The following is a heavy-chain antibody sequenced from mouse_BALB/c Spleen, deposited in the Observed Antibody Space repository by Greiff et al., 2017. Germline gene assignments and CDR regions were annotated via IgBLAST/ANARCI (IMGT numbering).Heavy chain of an antibody. V-gene: IGHV1S81*02. J-gene: IGHJ4*01. CDR2: INPSNGGT. Sequence: VHLQQSGAELVKPGASVKLSCKASGYTFTSYYMYWVKQRPGQGLEWIGEINPSNGGTNFNEKFKSKATLTVDKSSSTAYMQLSSLTSEDSAVYYCTRRALYYRYGLYYYAMDYWGQGTSVTVSS. CDR1: GYTFTSYY. CDR3: TRRALYYRYGLYYYAMDY. D-gene: IGHD2-14*01.